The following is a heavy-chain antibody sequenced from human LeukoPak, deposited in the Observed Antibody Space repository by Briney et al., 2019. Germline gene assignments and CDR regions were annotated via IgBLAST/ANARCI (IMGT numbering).Heavy chain of an antibody. D-gene: IGHD3-10*01. Sequence: GRSLRLSCAASGFTFSSYGMHWVRQAPGKGLEWVAVISYDGSNKYYADSVKGRFTISRDNSKNTLYLQMSSLRAEDTAVYYCAKDLDTMVRGVTHAFDIWGQGTMVTVSS. CDR2: ISYDGSNK. CDR3: AKDLDTMVRGVTHAFDI. V-gene: IGHV3-30*18. CDR1: GFTFSSYG. J-gene: IGHJ3*02.